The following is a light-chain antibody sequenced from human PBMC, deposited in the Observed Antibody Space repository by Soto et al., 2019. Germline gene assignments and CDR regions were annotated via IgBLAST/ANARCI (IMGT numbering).Light chain of an antibody. CDR1: QSVGRY. Sequence: ESVLTQSPATLSLSPGERATLSCRASQSVGRYLAWYQQKPGQTPRLLIYDASNRAHDIPAKFSGSGSGTDFTLTISSLGPEDFAVYYCQQRSNWPVTVGQGTRVEIK. V-gene: IGKV3-11*01. CDR2: DAS. CDR3: QQRSNWPVT. J-gene: IGKJ1*01.